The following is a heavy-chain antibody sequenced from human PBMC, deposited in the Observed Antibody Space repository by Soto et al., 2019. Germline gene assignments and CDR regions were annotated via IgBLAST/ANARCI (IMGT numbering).Heavy chain of an antibody. D-gene: IGHD6-19*01. Sequence: SETLSLTCAVYGGSFSGYYWSWIRQPPGRGLEWIGEINHSGSTNYNPSLKSRVTISVDTPKNQFSLKLSSVTAADTAVYYCAPIRQQWLDDYWGQGTLVTVSS. CDR2: INHSGST. CDR3: APIRQQWLDDY. CDR1: GGSFSGYY. J-gene: IGHJ4*02. V-gene: IGHV4-34*01.